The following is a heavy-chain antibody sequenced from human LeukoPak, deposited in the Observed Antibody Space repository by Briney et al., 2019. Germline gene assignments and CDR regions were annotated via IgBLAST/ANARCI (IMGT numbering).Heavy chain of an antibody. CDR2: LYSGGST. J-gene: IGHJ4*02. Sequence: PGGSLRLSCAVSGFTVRSNYMSWVRQAPGKGLEWLSILYSGGSTYYADSVKGRFTISRHNSKNTLYLQMNSLRPDDTAVYYCARERSGNFDYWGQGTLVSVSS. CDR3: ARERSGNFDY. CDR1: GFTVRSNY. D-gene: IGHD5-12*01. V-gene: IGHV3-53*04.